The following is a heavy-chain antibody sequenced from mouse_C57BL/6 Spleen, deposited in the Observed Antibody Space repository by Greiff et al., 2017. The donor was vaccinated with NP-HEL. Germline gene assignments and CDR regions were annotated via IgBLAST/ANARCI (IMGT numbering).Heavy chain of an antibody. Sequence: EVHLVESGGGLVQPGGSMKLSCAASGFTFSDAWMDWVRQSPEKGLEWVAEIRNKANNHATYYAESVKGRFTISRDDSKSSVYLQMISLRAEDTGIYYCTRHYDYDGAWFAYWGQGTLVTVSA. CDR1: GFTFSDAW. CDR2: IRNKANNHAT. J-gene: IGHJ3*01. V-gene: IGHV6-6*01. CDR3: TRHYDYDGAWFAY. D-gene: IGHD2-4*01.